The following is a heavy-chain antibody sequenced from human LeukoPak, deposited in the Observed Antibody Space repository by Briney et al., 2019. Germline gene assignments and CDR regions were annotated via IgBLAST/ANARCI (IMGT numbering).Heavy chain of an antibody. J-gene: IGHJ4*02. CDR2: IYYSGST. Sequence: SQTLSLTCSVSGYSISSGGYYWTWFRQHPRKGLEWIGHIYYSGSTYYIPSLKSRVTMSVDTSKNQFSLKLTSLTAADTAVYYCARDGGYSPFDYWGQGTLVTVSS. CDR3: ARDGGYSPFDY. CDR1: GYSISSGGYY. V-gene: IGHV4-31*03. D-gene: IGHD2-15*01.